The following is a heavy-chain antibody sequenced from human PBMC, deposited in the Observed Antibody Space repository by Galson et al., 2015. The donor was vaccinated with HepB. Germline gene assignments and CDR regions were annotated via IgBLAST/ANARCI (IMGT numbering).Heavy chain of an antibody. J-gene: IGHJ6*02. V-gene: IGHV3-73*01. Sequence: SLRLSCAASGFTFSGSAMHWVRQASGKGLEWVGRIRSKANSYATAYAASVKGRFTISRDDSKNTAYLQMNSLKTEDTAVYYCTRHNIRECSSTSCYGTLDYYYGMDVWGQGTTVTVSS. D-gene: IGHD2-2*01. CDR3: TRHNIRECSSTSCYGTLDYYYGMDV. CDR2: IRSKANSYAT. CDR1: GFTFSGSA.